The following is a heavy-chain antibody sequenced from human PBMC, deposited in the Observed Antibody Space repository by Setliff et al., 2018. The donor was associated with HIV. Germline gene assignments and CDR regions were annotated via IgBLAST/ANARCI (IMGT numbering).Heavy chain of an antibody. CDR2: INPKNRST. Sequence: ASVKVSCKASGYTFTTYHMHWLRQAPGQGLEWMGIINPKNRSTTYAQRFQDRVTMTSDTSTNTFYMELSSLKSEDTAVYYCTRNLYYYASGIHFGVYWGQGTQVTVS. V-gene: IGHV1-46*01. CDR1: GYTFTTYH. D-gene: IGHD3-10*01. J-gene: IGHJ4*02. CDR3: TRNLYYYASGIHFGVY.